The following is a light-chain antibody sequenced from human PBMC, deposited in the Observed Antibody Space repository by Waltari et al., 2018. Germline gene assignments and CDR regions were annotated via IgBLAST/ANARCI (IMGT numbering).Light chain of an antibody. CDR3: QTGGHGTWV. V-gene: IGLV4-69*01. CDR1: SGHSSNV. Sequence: QLVLTQSPSASASLGASVKLTCTLSSGHSSNVIAWHQQQPEKGPRYLMKVNSDGSHSKGDKIPGRFSGSSSGAEHYLTISGLQSEDEADYYCQTGGHGTWVFGGGTKLTVL. J-gene: IGLJ3*02. CDR2: VNSDGSH.